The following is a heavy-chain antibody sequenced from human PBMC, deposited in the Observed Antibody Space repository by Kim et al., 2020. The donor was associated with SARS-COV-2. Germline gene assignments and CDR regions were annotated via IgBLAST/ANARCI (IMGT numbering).Heavy chain of an antibody. J-gene: IGHJ5*02. CDR1: GFTFSSYW. CDR3: ARWRLLHWFDP. Sequence: GGSLRLSCAASGFTFSSYWMHWVRQAPGKGLVWVSRINSDGSSTSYADSVKGRFTISRDNAKNTLYLQMNSLRAEDTAVYYCARWRLLHWFDPWGQGTLVTVSS. D-gene: IGHD3-22*01. CDR2: INSDGSST. V-gene: IGHV3-74*01.